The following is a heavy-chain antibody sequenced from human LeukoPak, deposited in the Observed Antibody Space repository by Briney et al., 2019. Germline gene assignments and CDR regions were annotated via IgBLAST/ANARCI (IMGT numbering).Heavy chain of an antibody. D-gene: IGHD1-26*01. J-gene: IGHJ4*02. CDR2: ISGSGGST. CDR3: ASDPTGELLR. V-gene: IGHV3-23*01. Sequence: PGGSLRLSCAASGFTFSTYAMSWVRQAPGTGLEWVSAISGSGGSTYYADSVKGRFTISRDNSKNTLHLQMNSLRAEDTAVYYCASDPTGELLRWGQGTLVTVSS. CDR1: GFTFSTYA.